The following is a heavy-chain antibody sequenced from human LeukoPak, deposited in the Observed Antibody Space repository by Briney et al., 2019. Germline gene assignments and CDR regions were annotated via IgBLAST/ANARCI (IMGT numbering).Heavy chain of an antibody. J-gene: IGHJ3*02. Sequence: SQTLSLTCTVSGGSLSSGGYYWSWLRQHPGTGLEWIGYIYYSGSTYYNPSLKSRVTISVDTSKNQFSLKLSSVTAADTAVYYCARVQNYDILTGYRLRAFDIWGQGTMVTVSS. CDR2: IYYSGST. D-gene: IGHD3-9*01. CDR1: GGSLSSGGYY. CDR3: ARVQNYDILTGYRLRAFDI. V-gene: IGHV4-31*03.